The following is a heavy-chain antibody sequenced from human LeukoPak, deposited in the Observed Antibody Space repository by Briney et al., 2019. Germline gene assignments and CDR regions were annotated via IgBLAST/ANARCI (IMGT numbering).Heavy chain of an antibody. Sequence: ASVKVSCKASGYTFTSYDINWVRQATGQGLEWMGWMNPNSGNTGHAQKFQGRVTMTRNTSISTAYIELSSLRSEDTAVYYCARGPYGAVAGTFGDLDYWGQGTLVTVSS. CDR3: ARGPYGAVAGTFGDLDY. V-gene: IGHV1-8*01. CDR2: MNPNSGNT. CDR1: GYTFTSYD. J-gene: IGHJ4*02. D-gene: IGHD6-19*01.